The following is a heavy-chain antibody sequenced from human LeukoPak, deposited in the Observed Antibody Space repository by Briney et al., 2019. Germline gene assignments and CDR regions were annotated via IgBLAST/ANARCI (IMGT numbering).Heavy chain of an antibody. J-gene: IGHJ4*02. V-gene: IGHV3-23*01. CDR3: AKSHCGSFSCSRAEF. CDR2: MSGGGGST. D-gene: IGHD2-2*01. CDR1: GFTFSSYG. Sequence: TGGSLRLSCAAPGFTFSSYGMSWVRQAPGKGLEWVSAMSGGGGSTFYADSVKGRFTISRDNSKNTLYLQMNSLRDEDTAVYYCAKSHCGSFSCSRAEFWGQGTLVTVSS.